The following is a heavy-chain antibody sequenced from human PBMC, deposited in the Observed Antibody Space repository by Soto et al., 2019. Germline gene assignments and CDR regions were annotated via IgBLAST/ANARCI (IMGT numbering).Heavy chain of an antibody. V-gene: IGHV3-15*07. J-gene: IGHJ4*02. CDR1: GFTFSEAW. CDR2: IKSKTDGGTT. CDR3: TSYSASAVRY. Sequence: EVQLVESGGGMVEPGGSLRLSCAASGFTFSEAWMNWVRQAPGKGLEWVSRIKSKTDGGTTDYGAPVKGRFSVSRDDSKNTLYLQMNSLKTEDTAVYYCTSYSASAVRYWGQGTVVTVSS. D-gene: IGHD3-16*01.